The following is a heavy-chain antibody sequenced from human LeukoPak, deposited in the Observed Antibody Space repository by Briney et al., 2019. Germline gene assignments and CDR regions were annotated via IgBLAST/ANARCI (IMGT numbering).Heavy chain of an antibody. V-gene: IGHV3-66*01. D-gene: IGHD5-18*01. J-gene: IGHJ4*02. Sequence: SGGSLRLSCVASGLTVSGSYMAWVRQPPGKGLEWVSVIYTGGSTYHADSVKDRFTISRDNSKNTVFLQIISLTAEDTAVYYCARAVRGYSFGSTPTLTFFDYWGQGTLVTVSS. CDR1: GLTVSGSY. CDR3: ARAVRGYSFGSTPTLTFFDY. CDR2: IYTGGST.